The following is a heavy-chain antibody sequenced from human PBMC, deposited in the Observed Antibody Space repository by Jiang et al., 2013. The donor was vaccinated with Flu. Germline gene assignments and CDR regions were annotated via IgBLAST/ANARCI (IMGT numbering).Heavy chain of an antibody. V-gene: IGHV1-46*03. D-gene: IGHD3-10*01. Sequence: FTSYYMHWVRQAPGQGLEWMGIINPSGGSTSYAQKFQGRVTMTRDTSTSTVYMELSSLRSEDTAVYYCARDMVRGVITPYYYYGMDVWGQGTTVTVSS. CDR3: ARDMVRGVITPYYYYGMDV. CDR2: INPSGGST. J-gene: IGHJ6*02. CDR1: FTSYY.